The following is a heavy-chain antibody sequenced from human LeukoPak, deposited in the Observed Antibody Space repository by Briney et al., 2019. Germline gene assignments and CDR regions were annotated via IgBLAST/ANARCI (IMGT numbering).Heavy chain of an antibody. Sequence: SETLSLTCTVSGGSISPYYWSWIQQPPGKGLEWIGYIYNSGSTNHNPSLKSRVTISIDTSKNQFSLKLTTVTAADTAVYYCARGTTWIVSDYWGQGTLVTVSS. J-gene: IGHJ4*02. V-gene: IGHV4-59*01. CDR3: ARGTTWIVSDY. CDR2: IYNSGST. D-gene: IGHD3-22*01. CDR1: GGSISPYY.